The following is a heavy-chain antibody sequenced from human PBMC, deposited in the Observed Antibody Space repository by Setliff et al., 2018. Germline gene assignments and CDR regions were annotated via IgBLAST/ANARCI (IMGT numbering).Heavy chain of an antibody. CDR3: VREGVDSRSSTDYRYYMDV. J-gene: IGHJ6*03. V-gene: IGHV1-69*05. Sequence: SVKVSCKASGGTFRNYGISWVRQAPGQGLEWMGGTIPIFGTTDYAQKFQGRVTIITDESTSTAFMQLSSLRSEDTAVYYCVREGVDSRSSTDYRYYMDVWGKGTTVTVSS. D-gene: IGHD3-22*01. CDR2: TIPIFGTT. CDR1: GGTFRNYG.